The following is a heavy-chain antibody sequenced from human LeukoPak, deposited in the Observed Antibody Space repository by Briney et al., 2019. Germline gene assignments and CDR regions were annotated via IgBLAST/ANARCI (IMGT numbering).Heavy chain of an antibody. V-gene: IGHV3-49*04. CDR2: IRSKTYGGTT. CDR3: TGSFGELSFFDY. CDR1: GFSFGDYG. J-gene: IGHJ4*02. Sequence: GGSLRLSCTTSGFSFGDYGMSWVREAPGKGLEGVGFIRSKTYGGTTEYAASVKGRFTISRDDSKSIAYLQMNSLKTEDTAVYYCTGSFGELSFFDYWGQGTLVTVSS. D-gene: IGHD3-10*01.